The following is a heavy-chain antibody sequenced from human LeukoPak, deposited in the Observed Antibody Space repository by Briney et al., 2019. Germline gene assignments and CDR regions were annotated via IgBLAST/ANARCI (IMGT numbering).Heavy chain of an antibody. CDR1: GYTFTGYY. CDR3: AMRRITMVRETKPFDP. D-gene: IGHD3-10*01. CDR2: INPNSGGT. V-gene: IGHV1-2*02. J-gene: IGHJ5*02. Sequence: GASVKVSCKASGYTFTGYYMHWVRQAPGQGLEWMGWINPNSGGTNYAQKFQGRVTMTRDTSISTAYMELSRLRSDDTAVYYCAMRRITMVRETKPFDPWGQGTLSPSPQ.